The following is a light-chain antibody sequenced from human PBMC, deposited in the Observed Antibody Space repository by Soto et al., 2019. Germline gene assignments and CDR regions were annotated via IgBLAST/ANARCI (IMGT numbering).Light chain of an antibody. V-gene: IGLV1-40*01. CDR3: QSYDSSLGGRCV. CDR2: GNS. J-gene: IGLJ1*01. CDR1: SSNIGAGYD. Sequence: QSVLTQPPSVSGAPGQRVTISCTGSSSNIGAGYDVHWYQQLPGTAPKLLIYGNSNRPSGVPDRFSGSKSGSSASLAITGLQAEDEADYYCQSYDSSLGGRCVFGIGTKVTVL.